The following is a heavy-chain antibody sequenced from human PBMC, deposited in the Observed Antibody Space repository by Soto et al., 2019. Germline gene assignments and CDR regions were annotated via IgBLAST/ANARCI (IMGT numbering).Heavy chain of an antibody. CDR2: IYDTGISGYTPST. Sequence: SETLSLTCTVSGGSITSSYWSWIRRPPGKGLEWIAYIYDTGISGYTPSTSYNPSLKSRVTMSVDTSKSQLSLKLTSMTAADTAVYYCARDMHAGFTHYFDPWGQGTLVTVSS. J-gene: IGHJ5*02. V-gene: IGHV4-59*01. CDR1: GGSITSSY. CDR3: ARDMHAGFTHYFDP. D-gene: IGHD1-26*01.